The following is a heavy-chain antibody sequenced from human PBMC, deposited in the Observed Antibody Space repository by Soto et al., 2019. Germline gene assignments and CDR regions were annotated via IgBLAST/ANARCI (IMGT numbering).Heavy chain of an antibody. Sequence: SETLSLTCTVSGGSISSSSYYWGWIRQPPGKGLEWIGRSYYSGSTYYNPSLKSRVTISVDTSKHQFSLKLGSVTAADTAVYYCARLPHYYDSSGRLDYWGQGTLVTVSS. CDR1: GGSISSSSYY. CDR2: SYYSGST. J-gene: IGHJ4*02. V-gene: IGHV4-39*01. D-gene: IGHD3-22*01. CDR3: ARLPHYYDSSGRLDY.